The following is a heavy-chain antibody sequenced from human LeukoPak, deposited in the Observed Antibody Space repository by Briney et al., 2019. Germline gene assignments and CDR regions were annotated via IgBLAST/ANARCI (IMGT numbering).Heavy chain of an antibody. CDR1: GFTFSSYS. CDR3: ARARSGYFSEYFQH. V-gene: IGHV3-21*01. D-gene: IGHD3-22*01. CDR2: ISSSSSYI. J-gene: IGHJ1*01. Sequence: PGGSLRLSCAASGFTFSSYSMNWVRQAPGKGLEWVSSISSSSSYIYYGDSVKGRFTISRDNAKNSLYLQMNSLRAEDTAVYYCARARSGYFSEYFQHWGQGTLVTVSS.